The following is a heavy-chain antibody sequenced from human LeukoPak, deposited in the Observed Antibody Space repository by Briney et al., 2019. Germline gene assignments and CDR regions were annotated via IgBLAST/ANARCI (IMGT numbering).Heavy chain of an antibody. CDR2: INPNSGGT. J-gene: IGHJ4*02. CDR1: GYTFTGYY. Sequence: ASVKVSCKASGYTFTGYYMHWVRQAPGQGLEWMGRINPNSGGTNYAQKFQGRVTMTRDTSISTAYMELSRLRSDDTAVYYCAGFTAMLPDYFDYWGQGTLVTVSS. D-gene: IGHD5-18*01. V-gene: IGHV1-2*06. CDR3: AGFTAMLPDYFDY.